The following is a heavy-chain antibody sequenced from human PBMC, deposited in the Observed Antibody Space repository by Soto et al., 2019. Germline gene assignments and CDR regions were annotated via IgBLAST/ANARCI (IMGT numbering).Heavy chain of an antibody. J-gene: IGHJ6*03. D-gene: IGHD3-10*01. Sequence: EVHLVESGGGLVQPGGSLRLSCAASGFNFSSHSMNWVRQAPGKGLEWISYISVTGAIIYYADSVKGRFAISRDNAKNSLYLQMDSLRTEDTAVYYCASGVLYYYMDVWGKGTTVTVSS. CDR3: ASGVLYYYMDV. CDR2: ISVTGAII. CDR1: GFNFSSHS. V-gene: IGHV3-48*01.